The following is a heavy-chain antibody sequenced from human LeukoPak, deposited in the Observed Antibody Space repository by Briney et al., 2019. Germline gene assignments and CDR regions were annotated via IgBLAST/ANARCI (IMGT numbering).Heavy chain of an antibody. CDR2: ISSSSSYI. CDR3: ARDQRRYCSSTSCYTGGY. V-gene: IGHV3-21*01. CDR1: GFTFSSYS. Sequence: GGSLRLSCAASGFTFSSYSMNWVRQAPGKGLEWVSSISSSSSYIYYADSVKGRFTISRDNAKNSLYLQMNSLRAEDTAVYYCARDQRRYCSSTSCYTGGYWGQGTLVTVSS. J-gene: IGHJ4*02. D-gene: IGHD2-2*02.